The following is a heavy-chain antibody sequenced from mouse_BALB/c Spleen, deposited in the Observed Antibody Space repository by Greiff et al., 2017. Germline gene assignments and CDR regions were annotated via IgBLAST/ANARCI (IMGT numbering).Heavy chain of an antibody. Sequence: EVQGVESGGGLVKPGGSLTLTCAVSGFTFSSYAMSWVRQSPEKRLEWVAEISSGGSYTYYPDTVTGRFTITRDNAKNTLYLEMSSLRSEDTAMYYCARGLLGFDYYAMDYWGQGTSVTVSS. V-gene: IGHV5-9-4*01. CDR1: GFTFSSYA. D-gene: IGHD1-1*01. J-gene: IGHJ4*01. CDR3: ARGLLGFDYYAMDY. CDR2: ISSGGSYT.